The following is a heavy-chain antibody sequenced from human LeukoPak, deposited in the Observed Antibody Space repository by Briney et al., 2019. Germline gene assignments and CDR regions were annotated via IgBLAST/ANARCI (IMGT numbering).Heavy chain of an antibody. CDR2: IYPGGSDT. CDR3: ARQALASAGNISDY. D-gene: IGHD6-13*01. CDR1: GYSFTSYW. Sequence: GESLKISCKGSGYSFTSYWIGWVRQMPGKGLEWMGNIYPGGSDTRYSPSFQGQVTISADKSISTAYLQWRSLKASDTAMYYCARQALASAGNISDYWGQGTLVTVSS. V-gene: IGHV5-51*01. J-gene: IGHJ4*02.